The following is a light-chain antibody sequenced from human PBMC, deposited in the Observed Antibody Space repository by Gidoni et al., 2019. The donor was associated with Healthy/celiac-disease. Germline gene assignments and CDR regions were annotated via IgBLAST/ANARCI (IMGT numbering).Light chain of an antibody. Sequence: QSALTPPASVSGSPGQSLTISCTGTSSDVGGYNYVSWYQQHPGKAPKLMIYEVSNRPSGVSNRFSGSKSGNTASLTISGLQAEDEADYYCSSYTSSSPVVFGGGTKLTVL. CDR3: SSYTSSSPVV. J-gene: IGLJ2*01. V-gene: IGLV2-14*01. CDR2: EVS. CDR1: SSDVGGYNY.